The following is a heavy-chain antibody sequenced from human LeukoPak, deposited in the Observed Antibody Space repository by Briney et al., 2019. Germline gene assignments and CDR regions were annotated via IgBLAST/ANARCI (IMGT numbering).Heavy chain of an antibody. CDR3: ARLLDNDSSGYPDTFDM. D-gene: IGHD3-22*01. Sequence: SETLSLTCTVCGGSITGHYWGWIRQPPGKGLEWIGYFYYSGSTSHNPSLQGRVTISVDTSKNHFSLKLTSATAAETALYYCARLLDNDSSGYPDTFDMWGQGTMVTVSS. J-gene: IGHJ3*02. V-gene: IGHV4-59*11. CDR2: FYYSGST. CDR1: GGSITGHY.